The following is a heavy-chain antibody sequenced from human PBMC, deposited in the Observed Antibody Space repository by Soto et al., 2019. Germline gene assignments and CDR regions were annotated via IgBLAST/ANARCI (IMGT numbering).Heavy chain of an antibody. CDR1: GGSISSYY. CDR2: IYYSGST. V-gene: IGHV4-59*12. D-gene: IGHD6-19*01. Sequence: PSETLSLTCTVSGGSISSYYWSWIRQPPGKGLEWIGYIYYSGSTNYNPSLKSRVTISVDTSKNQFSLKLSSVTAADTAVYYCARVVGYSSGWYTYWGQGTLVTVSS. J-gene: IGHJ4*02. CDR3: ARVVGYSSGWYTY.